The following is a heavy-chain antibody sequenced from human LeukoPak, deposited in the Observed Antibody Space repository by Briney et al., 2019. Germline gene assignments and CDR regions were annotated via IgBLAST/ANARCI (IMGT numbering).Heavy chain of an antibody. CDR1: GYNFIDYY. V-gene: IGHV1-2*02. Sequence: ASVKVSCKTSGYNFIDYYIHWVRQAPGQPLEWVGRIDPVSGGTHYAQKLQVRVTMTRDTSISTVYMEMSGLKSHDTALYYCARAAGPYTTSRLHYWGQGTLVTVSS. CDR2: IDPVSGGT. D-gene: IGHD2-2*01. J-gene: IGHJ4*02. CDR3: ARAAGPYTTSRLHY.